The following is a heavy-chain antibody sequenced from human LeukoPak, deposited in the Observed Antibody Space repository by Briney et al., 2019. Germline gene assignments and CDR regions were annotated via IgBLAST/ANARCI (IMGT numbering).Heavy chain of an antibody. CDR1: GDSISIHY. D-gene: IGHD3-22*01. CDR2: IDHTGST. CDR3: ARVTGYMIEDYFDY. J-gene: IGHJ4*02. Sequence: SETLSLTCSVAGDSISIHYWSWIRQPPGKGLEWIGYIDHTGSTNYNPSLKSRVTISVDTSKNQFSLKLKSVTAADTAVYYCARVTGYMIEDYFDYWGQGTLVTVSS. V-gene: IGHV4-59*11.